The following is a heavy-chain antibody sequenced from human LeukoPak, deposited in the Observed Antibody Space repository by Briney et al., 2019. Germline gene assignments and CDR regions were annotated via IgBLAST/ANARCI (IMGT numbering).Heavy chain of an antibody. V-gene: IGHV3-48*04. CDR1: GFAFSRYS. D-gene: IGHD1-26*01. CDR2: ISSSSSTI. J-gene: IGHJ4*02. CDR3: ARDRGGSYPAIDY. Sequence: GGSLRLSCAASGFAFSRYSMNWVRQAPGKGLEWVSFISSSSSTIYYADSVKGRFTISRDNAKNSLYLQMNSLRAEDTAVYYCARDRGGSYPAIDYWGQGTLVTVSS.